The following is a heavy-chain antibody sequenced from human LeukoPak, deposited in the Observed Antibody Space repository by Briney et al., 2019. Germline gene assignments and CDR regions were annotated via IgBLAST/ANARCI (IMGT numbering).Heavy chain of an antibody. D-gene: IGHD3-3*01. CDR3: AREGPLITIFGVVIIGGAFDI. J-gene: IGHJ3*02. CDR2: INSDGSST. CDR1: GFTFSSYW. V-gene: IGHV3-74*01. Sequence: GGSLRLSCAASGFTFSSYWMHWVRQAPGKGLVWVSRINSDGSSTSYADSVKGRFTISRDNAKNTLYLQMNSLRAEDTAVYYCAREGPLITIFGVVIIGGAFDIWGQGTMVTVSS.